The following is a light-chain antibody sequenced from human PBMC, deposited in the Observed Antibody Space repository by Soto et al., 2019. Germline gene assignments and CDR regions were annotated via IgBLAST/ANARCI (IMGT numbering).Light chain of an antibody. Sequence: EIVMTQCPATLSGSPGERATVSCRASQSVSSNLAWYQQKPGQAPRLLIYGASSRANGIPDRFSGSGSGTALPLTISSLQSEDFAVYDCQPYNNCPPITFGQGTRLEIK. CDR3: QPYNNCPPIT. CDR2: GAS. CDR1: QSVSSN. V-gene: IGKV3-15*01. J-gene: IGKJ5*01.